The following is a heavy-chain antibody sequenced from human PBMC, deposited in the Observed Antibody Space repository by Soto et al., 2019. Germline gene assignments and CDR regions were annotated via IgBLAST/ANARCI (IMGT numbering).Heavy chain of an antibody. V-gene: IGHV1-2*02. CDR1: GYTFTGNY. D-gene: IGHD6-19*01. CDR2: INPRSGGT. J-gene: IGHJ4*01. CDR3: ARRGLVTVAAYYLDY. Sequence: ASVKVSCKASGYTFTGNYLHWVRQAPGQGLEWMGWINPRSGGTNYAQKFQGRVTMTRDTSINTAYMELSRLRFDDTAVYYCARRGLVTVAAYYLDYWG.